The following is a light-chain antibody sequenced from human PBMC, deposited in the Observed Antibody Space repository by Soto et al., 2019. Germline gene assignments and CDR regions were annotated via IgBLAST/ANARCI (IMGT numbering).Light chain of an antibody. Sequence: EIVLTQSPGTLSLFPGERATLSCRASQSISSSYLAWYQQKPGQAPRLLIYGASSRATGIPDRFSGAGSATDFTLTISRLEPEDCAVYSCHQYGSAPAWTFGQGTKVEIK. CDR2: GAS. J-gene: IGKJ1*01. V-gene: IGKV3-20*01. CDR1: QSISSSY. CDR3: HQYGSAPAWT.